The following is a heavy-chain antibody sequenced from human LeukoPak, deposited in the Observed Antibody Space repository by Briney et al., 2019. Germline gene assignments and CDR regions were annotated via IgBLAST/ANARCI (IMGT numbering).Heavy chain of an antibody. J-gene: IGHJ4*02. V-gene: IGHV3-48*04. CDR1: GFDFSRSS. Sequence: PGGSLRLSCAASGFDFSRSSMNWVRQAPGKGLEWVSYISFSNRNMYYADSVKGRFTISRDNAKNSLYLQMNSLRAEDTAVYYCARDGLNRGYQLPKSPFDYWGQGTLVTVSS. CDR3: ARDGLNRGYQLPKSPFDY. D-gene: IGHD2-2*01. CDR2: ISFSNRNM.